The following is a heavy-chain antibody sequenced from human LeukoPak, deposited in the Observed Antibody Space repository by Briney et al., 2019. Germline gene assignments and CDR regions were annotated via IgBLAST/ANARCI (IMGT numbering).Heavy chain of an antibody. Sequence: SETLSLTCAVYGGSFSGYYWSWIRQPPGKGLEWIGEINHSGSTNYNPSLKSRVTISVDTSKNQFSLKLSSVTAADTAVYYCARGTGCGSSYPSFDPWGQGTLVTVSS. V-gene: IGHV4-34*01. CDR3: ARGTGCGSSYPSFDP. CDR2: INHSGST. J-gene: IGHJ5*02. CDR1: GGSFSGYY. D-gene: IGHD6-13*01.